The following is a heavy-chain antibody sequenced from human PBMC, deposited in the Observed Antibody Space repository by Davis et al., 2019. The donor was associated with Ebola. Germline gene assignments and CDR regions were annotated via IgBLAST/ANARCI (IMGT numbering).Heavy chain of an antibody. CDR1: AFTFADYA. Sequence: GGSLRLSCSGSAFTFADYAMSWVRQAPGKGLEWVAFIRSKAFGGATEYAASVRGRFTISRDDSKSIGYLQMNSLETEDTAIYYCTRERGSGMYYPDFWGQGTLVTVSS. D-gene: IGHD6-19*01. CDR2: IRSKAFGGAT. CDR3: TRERGSGMYYPDF. V-gene: IGHV3-49*04. J-gene: IGHJ4*02.